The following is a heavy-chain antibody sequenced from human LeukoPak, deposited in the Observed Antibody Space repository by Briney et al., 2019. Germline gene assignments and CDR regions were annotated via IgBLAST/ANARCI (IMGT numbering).Heavy chain of an antibody. CDR2: IWFDGINT. CDR1: GFTFSKYG. D-gene: IGHD2-15*01. J-gene: IGHJ5*02. V-gene: IGHV3-33*01. Sequence: GTSLRLSCAASGFTFSKYGMHWVRQAPGKGLEWVAVIWFDGINTNHADSVKGRFTVSRDNSKNTLFLQMNSLRAEDTAVYFCVRDYCSGGSCYESKWFDPWGQGTLATVSS. CDR3: VRDYCSGGSCYESKWFDP.